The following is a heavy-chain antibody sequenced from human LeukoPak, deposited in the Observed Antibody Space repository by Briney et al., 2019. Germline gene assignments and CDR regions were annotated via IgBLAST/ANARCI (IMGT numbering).Heavy chain of an antibody. Sequence: GGSLRLSCAASGFTVSSNYMSWVRQAPGKGLEWVSVIYSGGSTYYADSVKGRFTISRDNSKNTLYLQMNSLRAEDTAVYYCAKDLYSSGWYYFDYWGQGTLVTVSS. CDR3: AKDLYSSGWYYFDY. J-gene: IGHJ4*02. D-gene: IGHD6-19*01. V-gene: IGHV3-53*05. CDR2: IYSGGST. CDR1: GFTVSSNY.